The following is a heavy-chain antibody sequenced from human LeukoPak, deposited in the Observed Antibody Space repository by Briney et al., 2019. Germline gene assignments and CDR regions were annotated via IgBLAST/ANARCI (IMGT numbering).Heavy chain of an antibody. CDR3: AKDLSSRDGYNGGDFDY. CDR1: GFTFSNYG. J-gene: IGHJ4*02. CDR2: ISHDGSNN. V-gene: IGHV3-30*18. D-gene: IGHD5-24*01. Sequence: GRSLRLSRAASGFTFSNYGMHWVRQAPGKGLKWVVVISHDGSNNNYADSVKGRFTISRDNSKNTLYLQMNSLRPEDTAVYYCAKDLSSRDGYNGGDFDYWGQGILVTVSS.